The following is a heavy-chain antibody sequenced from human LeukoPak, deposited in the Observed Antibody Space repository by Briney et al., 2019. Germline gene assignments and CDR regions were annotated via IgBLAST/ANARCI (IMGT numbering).Heavy chain of an antibody. CDR3: ARRGMTTVTTNYYYYMDV. Sequence: GGSLRLSCAASGFTVSSNYMSWVRQAPGKRLEWVSVIYSGGSTYYADSVKGRFTISRDNSKNTLYLQMNSLRAEDTAVYYCARRGMTTVTTNYYYYMDVWGKGTTVTISS. D-gene: IGHD4-17*01. V-gene: IGHV3-66*01. J-gene: IGHJ6*03. CDR2: IYSGGST. CDR1: GFTVSSNY.